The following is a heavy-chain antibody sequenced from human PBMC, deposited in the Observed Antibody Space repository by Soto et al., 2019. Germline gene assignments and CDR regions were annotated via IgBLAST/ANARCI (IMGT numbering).Heavy chain of an antibody. Sequence: AGSLRLSFAASGFNFSSYEMTYVRQVPGKGLEWISYISSSGNRIYYADSVKGRFTISRDNPKNSLYLQMNSLRAEDTAVYYCARGVYDSNGYAYPWGQGTLVTVS. CDR3: ARGVYDSNGYAYP. CDR2: ISSSGNRI. D-gene: IGHD3-22*01. V-gene: IGHV3-48*03. CDR1: GFNFSSYE. J-gene: IGHJ5*02.